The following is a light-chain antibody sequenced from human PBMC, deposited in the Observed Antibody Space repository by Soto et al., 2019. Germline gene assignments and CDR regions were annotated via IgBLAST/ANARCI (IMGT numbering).Light chain of an antibody. CDR1: QSVSSN. CDR3: QQYNNWPAIT. J-gene: IGKJ5*01. CDR2: GAS. Sequence: EVVMTQSPATLSVSPGERATLSCKASQSVSSNLAWYQQKPGQAPRLFIYGASTRATGIPARFSGSGSGTEFTLTISSLQSEDFAVYYCQQYNNWPAITFGQGTLPEIK. V-gene: IGKV3D-15*01.